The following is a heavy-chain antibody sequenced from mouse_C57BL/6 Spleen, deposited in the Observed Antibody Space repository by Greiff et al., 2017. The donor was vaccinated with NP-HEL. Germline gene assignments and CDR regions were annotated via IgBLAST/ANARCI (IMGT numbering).Heavy chain of an antibody. Sequence: QVQLQQSGAELVRPGASVKLSCKASGYTFTDYYINWVKQRPGQGLEWIARIYPGSGNTYYNEKFKGKATLTAAKSSSTAYMQLSSLTSEDSAVYFCARDYYDYPYWYFDVWGTGTTVTVSS. CDR2: IYPGSGNT. J-gene: IGHJ1*03. D-gene: IGHD2-4*01. V-gene: IGHV1-76*01. CDR1: GYTFTDYY. CDR3: ARDYYDYPYWYFDV.